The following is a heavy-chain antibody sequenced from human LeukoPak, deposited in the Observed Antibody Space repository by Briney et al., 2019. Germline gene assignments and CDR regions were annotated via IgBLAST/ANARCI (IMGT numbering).Heavy chain of an antibody. Sequence: ASVKVSCKASGGTFSSYAISWVRQAPGQGLEWMGWMNPDSDDTGYEQKFQGRVTMTSNTSISTAYMELSGLGSEDTAVYFCTAGWDYWGQGTLVTVSS. J-gene: IGHJ4*02. CDR2: MNPDSDDT. CDR1: GGTFSSYA. CDR3: TAGWDY. V-gene: IGHV1-8*02.